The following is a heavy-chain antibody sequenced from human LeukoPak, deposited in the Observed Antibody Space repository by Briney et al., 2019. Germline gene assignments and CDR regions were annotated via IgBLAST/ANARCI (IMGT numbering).Heavy chain of an antibody. CDR3: ARAIRGVIITTKLDY. CDR2: INTNTGNP. D-gene: IGHD3-10*01. Sequence: ASVKVSCKASGYTFTSYATNWVRQAPGQGLEWMGWINTNTGNPTYAQGFTGRFVFSLDTSVSTAYLQISGLKAEDTAVYYCARAIRGVIITTKLDYWGQGTLVTVSS. V-gene: IGHV7-4-1*02. J-gene: IGHJ4*02. CDR1: GYTFTSYA.